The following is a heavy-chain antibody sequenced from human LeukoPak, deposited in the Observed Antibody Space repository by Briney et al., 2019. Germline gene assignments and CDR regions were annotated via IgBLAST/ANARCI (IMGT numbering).Heavy chain of an antibody. CDR2: INPSGGST. D-gene: IGHD3-9*01. V-gene: IGHV1-46*01. CDR1: GYTFTSYY. J-gene: IGHJ4*02. Sequence: GASVKVSCKASGYTFTSYYMHWVRQAPGQGLEWMGIINPSGGSTSYAQKFQGRVTMTRDMSTSTVYMELSSLRSEDTAVYYCAREIRYFDWLPHYNFDYWGQGTLVTVSS. CDR3: AREIRYFDWLPHYNFDY.